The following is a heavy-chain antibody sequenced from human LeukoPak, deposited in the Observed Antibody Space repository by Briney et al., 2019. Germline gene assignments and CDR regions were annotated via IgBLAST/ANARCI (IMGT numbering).Heavy chain of an antibody. CDR2: IKQDGSEK. CDR1: GFTFSSYA. Sequence: GGSLRLSCAASGFTFSSYAMSWVRQAPGKGLEWVANIKQDGSEKYYVDSVKGRFTISRDDAKNSLYLQMNSLRAEDTAVYYCAREDYDILTGYYRPTFYFDYWGQGTLVTVSS. V-gene: IGHV3-7*01. D-gene: IGHD3-9*01. CDR3: AREDYDILTGYYRPTFYFDY. J-gene: IGHJ4*02.